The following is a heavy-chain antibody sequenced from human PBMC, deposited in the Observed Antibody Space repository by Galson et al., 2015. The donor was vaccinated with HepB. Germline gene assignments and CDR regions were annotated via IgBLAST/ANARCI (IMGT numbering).Heavy chain of an antibody. D-gene: IGHD5-12*01. J-gene: IGHJ4*02. V-gene: IGHV2-5*02. CDR1: GFSVSTSGVG. CDR3: AHRRTGIVAMKALGNFDY. CDR2: IYWDDDK. Sequence: PGLVKPTQTLTLTCTVSGFSVSTSGVGVGWIRQPPGKALEWLALIYWDDDKYYSPSLKNRLTITKDTSKNQVVLTLTNMDPVDTATYYCAHRRTGIVAMKALGNFDYWGQGTLVTVSS.